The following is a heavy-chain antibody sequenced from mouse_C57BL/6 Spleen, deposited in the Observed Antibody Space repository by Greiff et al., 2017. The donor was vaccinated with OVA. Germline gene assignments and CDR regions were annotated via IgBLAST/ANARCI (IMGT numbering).Heavy chain of an antibody. Sequence: EVQLVESGGGLVKPGGSLKLSCAASGFTFSSYAMSWVRQTPEKRLEWVATISDGGSYTYYPDNVKGRFTISRDNAKNNLYLQMSHLKSEDTAMYYCARGYDYEWYFDVWGTGTTVTVSS. V-gene: IGHV5-4*01. CDR2: ISDGGSYT. J-gene: IGHJ1*03. CDR3: ARGYDYEWYFDV. D-gene: IGHD2-4*01. CDR1: GFTFSSYA.